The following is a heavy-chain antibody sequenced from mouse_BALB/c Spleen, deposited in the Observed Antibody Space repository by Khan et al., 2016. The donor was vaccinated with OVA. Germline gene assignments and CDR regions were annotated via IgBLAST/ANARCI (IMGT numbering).Heavy chain of an antibody. V-gene: IGHV1-7*01. Sequence: QVQLKESGAELAKPGASVKMSCKASGYTFTSYWMHWVKQRPGQGLEWIGYINPSTGYTEYNQKFKDKATLTADKSSSTVYMQLSSLTSEDSAIYYCARGGYGSFACWGQGTLVTVSA. CDR3: ARGGYGSFAC. J-gene: IGHJ3*01. CDR2: INPSTGYT. CDR1: GYTFTSYW. D-gene: IGHD2-2*01.